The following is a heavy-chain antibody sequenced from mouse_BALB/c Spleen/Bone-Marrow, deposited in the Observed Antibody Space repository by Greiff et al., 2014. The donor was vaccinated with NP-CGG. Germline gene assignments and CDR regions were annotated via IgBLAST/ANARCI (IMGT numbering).Heavy chain of an antibody. J-gene: IGHJ1*01. Sequence: EVKLMESGGGLVQPGGSLKLSCAASGFTFSSYGMSWVRQTPDQRLELVATINRNGGRTYYPDSVKGRFTISRDNAKNTLYLQMSSLKSEDTAMYYCARDWGTYDGYYWYFDVWGAGTTVTVSS. D-gene: IGHD2-3*01. CDR3: ARDWGTYDGYYWYFDV. CDR1: GFTFSSYG. CDR2: INRNGGRT. V-gene: IGHV5-6-3*01.